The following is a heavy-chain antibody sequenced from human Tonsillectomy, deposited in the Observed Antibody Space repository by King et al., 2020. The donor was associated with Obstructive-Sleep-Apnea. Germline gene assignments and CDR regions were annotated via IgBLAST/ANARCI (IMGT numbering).Heavy chain of an antibody. D-gene: IGHD3-3*01. CDR3: AGDLLRFLEWFPYFDY. J-gene: IGHJ4*02. V-gene: IGHV1-18*04. CDR1: GYTFTSYG. Sequence: VQLVESGAEVKKPGASVKVSCKASGYTFTSYGISWVRQAPGQGLEWMGWISAYNGNTNYAQKLQGRVTMTTDTSTSTAYMELRSLRSDDTDVYYCAGDLLRFLEWFPYFDYWGQGTLVTVSS. CDR2: ISAYNGNT.